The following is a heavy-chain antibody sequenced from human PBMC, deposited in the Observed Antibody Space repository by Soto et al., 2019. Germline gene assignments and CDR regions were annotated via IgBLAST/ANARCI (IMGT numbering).Heavy chain of an antibody. CDR1: GFTFSSYA. Sequence: GGSLRLSCAASGFTFSSYAMSWVRQAPGKGLEWVSAISGSGGSTYYADSVKGRFTISRDNSKNTLYLQMNSLRAEDTAVYYCAKLYSPKYCSGGSCYQYYFDYWGQGTLVTVPQ. D-gene: IGHD2-15*01. J-gene: IGHJ4*02. CDR3: AKLYSPKYCSGGSCYQYYFDY. CDR2: ISGSGGST. V-gene: IGHV3-23*01.